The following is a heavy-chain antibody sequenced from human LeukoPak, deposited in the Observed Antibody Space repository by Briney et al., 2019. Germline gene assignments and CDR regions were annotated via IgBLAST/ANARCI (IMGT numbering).Heavy chain of an antibody. V-gene: IGHV3-7*01. J-gene: IGHJ4*02. CDR2: IKQDGSEK. CDR1: GLTFSSYA. D-gene: IGHD3-9*01. CDR3: ARGPDYDILPGFFMFDF. Sequence: GGSLRLSCAASGLTFSSYAMSWVRQAPGKGLEWVANIKQDGSEKHYMDSVKGRFTISRDNAENSLYLQMNSLRADDTAVYYCARGPDYDILPGFFMFDFWGQGTLVIVSS.